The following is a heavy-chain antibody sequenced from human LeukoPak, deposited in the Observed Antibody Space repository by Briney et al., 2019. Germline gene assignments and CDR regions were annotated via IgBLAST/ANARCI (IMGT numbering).Heavy chain of an antibody. CDR1: GYTLTELS. Sequence: ASVKVSFKVSGYTLTELSMHWVRQAPGKGLEWMGGFDPEDGETIYAQKFQGRVTMTEDTSTDTAYMELSSLRSEDTAVYYCATDFPHNYDSSGYYFDYWGQGTLVTVSS. CDR2: FDPEDGET. D-gene: IGHD3-22*01. V-gene: IGHV1-24*01. CDR3: ATDFPHNYDSSGYYFDY. J-gene: IGHJ4*02.